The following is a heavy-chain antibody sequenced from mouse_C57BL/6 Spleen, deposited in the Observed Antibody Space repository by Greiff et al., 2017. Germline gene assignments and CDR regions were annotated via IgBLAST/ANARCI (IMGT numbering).Heavy chain of an antibody. CDR2: INPSTGGT. CDR1: GYSFTGYY. CDR3: ANYYGSDAMDY. Sequence: EVQLQQSGPELVKPGASVKISCKASGYSFTGYYMNWVKQSPEKSLEWIGEINPSTGGTTYNQKFKAKATLTVDKSSSTAYMQLKSLTSEDSAVYYCANYYGSDAMDYWGQGTSVTVSS. J-gene: IGHJ4*01. D-gene: IGHD1-1*01. V-gene: IGHV1-42*01.